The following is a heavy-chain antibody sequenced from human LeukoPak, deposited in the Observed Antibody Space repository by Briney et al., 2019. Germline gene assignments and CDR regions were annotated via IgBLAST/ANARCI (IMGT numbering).Heavy chain of an antibody. CDR1: GFSVSTYA. J-gene: IGHJ4*02. CDR3: AKEGGGADDY. Sequence: GGSLRLSCAASGFSVSTYAMSWVRQAPGKGLEWVSAISVSGDNTYYADSVKGRFTLFIDNSKNTLYLQMNRLRVEDTAVYYCAKEGGGADDYWGQGTLVTVSS. V-gene: IGHV3-23*01. CDR2: ISVSGDNT. D-gene: IGHD3-16*01.